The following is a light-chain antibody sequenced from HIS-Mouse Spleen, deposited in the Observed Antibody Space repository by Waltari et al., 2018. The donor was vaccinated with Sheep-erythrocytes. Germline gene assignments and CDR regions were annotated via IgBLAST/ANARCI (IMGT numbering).Light chain of an antibody. CDR2: EVS. CDR1: SSDAGCYNY. J-gene: IGLJ3*02. Sequence: QSALTQPPSASGSPGQSVTISCTGTSSDAGCYNYVSWYQQHPGKAPKPMLYEVSQRPSGVPDRFSGSKSGNTASLTVSELHAEDEADYYCSSYAGSNNWVFGGGTKLTVL. CDR3: SSYAGSNNWV. V-gene: IGLV2-8*01.